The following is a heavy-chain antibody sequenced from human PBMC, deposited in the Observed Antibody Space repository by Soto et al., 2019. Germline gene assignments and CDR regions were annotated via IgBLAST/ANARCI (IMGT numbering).Heavy chain of an antibody. Sequence: ASVKVSCKASGYTFTSYGISWVRQAPGQGLEWMGWISAYNGNTNYAQKLQGRVTMTTDTSTSTAYMELRSLRSDDTAVYYCARDSASTDSSGYMIDYWGQGTLVTVSS. D-gene: IGHD3-22*01. CDR2: ISAYNGNT. J-gene: IGHJ4*02. V-gene: IGHV1-18*04. CDR3: ARDSASTDSSGYMIDY. CDR1: GYTFTSYG.